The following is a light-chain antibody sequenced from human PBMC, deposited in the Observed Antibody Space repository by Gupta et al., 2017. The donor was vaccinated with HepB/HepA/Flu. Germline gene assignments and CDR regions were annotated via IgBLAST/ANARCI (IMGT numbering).Light chain of an antibody. CDR2: EVN. CDR1: GSDVGNYNL. CDR3: CSYAGSTIFYV. J-gene: IGLJ1*01. V-gene: IGLV2-23*02. Sequence: QSALAQPASVPASPGPSITISCTGTGSDVGNYNLVSWYQQHPGKAPKLIIYEVNKRPSGVADRFSGSKSGNTASLTISGLQAEDEADYYCCSYAGSTIFYVFGAGTEVTVL.